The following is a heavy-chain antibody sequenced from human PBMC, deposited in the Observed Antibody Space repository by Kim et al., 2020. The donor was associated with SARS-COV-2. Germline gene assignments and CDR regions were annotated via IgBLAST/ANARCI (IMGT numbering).Heavy chain of an antibody. V-gene: IGHV1-46*01. CDR1: GYTFTSYY. CDR2: INPSGGST. D-gene: IGHD2-15*01. J-gene: IGHJ2*01. CDR3: ARDRTVVTPRWYFDL. Sequence: ASVKVSCKASGYTFTSYYMHWVRQAPGQGLEWMGIINPSGGSTSYAQKFQGRVTMTRDTSTSTVYMELSSLRSEDTAVYYCARDRTVVTPRWYFDLWGRGTLVTVSS.